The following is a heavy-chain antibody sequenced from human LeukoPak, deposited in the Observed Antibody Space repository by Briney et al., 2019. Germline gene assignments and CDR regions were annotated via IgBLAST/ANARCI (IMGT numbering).Heavy chain of an antibody. CDR1: GGSISGSGYY. D-gene: IGHD5-24*01. V-gene: IGHV4-39*01. Sequence: SETLSLTCTVSGGSISGSGYYWGWIRQPPGKGLEWIGRIYYSGSTYYNPSLKSRVTISVDTSKNQFSLKLSSVTAADTAVYYCARRRKDGYNFDYWGQGTLVTVSS. J-gene: IGHJ4*02. CDR3: ARRRKDGYNFDY. CDR2: IYYSGST.